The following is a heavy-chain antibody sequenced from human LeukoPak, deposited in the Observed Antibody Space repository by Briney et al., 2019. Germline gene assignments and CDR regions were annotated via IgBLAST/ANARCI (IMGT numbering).Heavy chain of an antibody. J-gene: IGHJ3*02. CDR2: IIPIFGTA. CDR3: ARGEDIVVVPAASRDAFDI. Sequence: SVKVSCKASGGTFSSYAISWVRQAPGQGLEWMGGIIPIFGTANYAQKFQGRVTITADESTSTAYMELSSPRSEDTAVYYCARGEDIVVVPAASRDAFDIWGQETMVTVSS. V-gene: IGHV1-69*13. D-gene: IGHD2-2*01. CDR1: GGTFSSYA.